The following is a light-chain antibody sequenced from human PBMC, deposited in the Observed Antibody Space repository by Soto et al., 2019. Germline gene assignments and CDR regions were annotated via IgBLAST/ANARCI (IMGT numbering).Light chain of an antibody. CDR3: SSYASSSTYV. V-gene: IGLV2-14*01. J-gene: IGLJ1*01. CDR2: EVS. Sequence: LTQPASVSGSPGQSITISCTGTSSDVGGYNYVSWYQQHPGKAPKLMIYEVSNRPSGVSNRFSGSKSGNTASLTISGLQAEDEADYYCSSYASSSTYVFGTGTKATVL. CDR1: SSDVGGYNY.